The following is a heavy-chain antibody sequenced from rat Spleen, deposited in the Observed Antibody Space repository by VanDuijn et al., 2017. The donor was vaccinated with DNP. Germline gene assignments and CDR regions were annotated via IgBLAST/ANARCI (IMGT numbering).Heavy chain of an antibody. CDR1: GYSITSSYR. CDR2: INSAGST. CDR3: AREAPFNYGPYAMDA. D-gene: IGHD1-11*01. J-gene: IGHJ4*01. V-gene: IGHV3-3*01. Sequence: EVQLQESGPGLVKPSQSLSLTCSVTGYSITSSYRWNWIRKFPGNKLEWMGYINSAGSTNYNPSLKSRISITRDTSKNQFFLQVNSVTTEDTATYYCAREAPFNYGPYAMDAWGQGTSVTVSS.